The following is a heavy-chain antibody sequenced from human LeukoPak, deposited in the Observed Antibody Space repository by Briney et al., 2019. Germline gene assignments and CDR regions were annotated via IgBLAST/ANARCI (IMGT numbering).Heavy chain of an antibody. D-gene: IGHD3-22*01. CDR3: ARDSLSYYYDSSGYCPDY. CDR1: GYTFTGYY. J-gene: IGHJ4*02. Sequence: ASVKVSCKASGYTFTGYYMHWVRQAPGQGLEWMGWINPNSGGTNYAQKFQGRVTMTRDTSISTAYMELSRLRSDDTAVYYCARDSLSYYYDSSGYCPDYWGQGTLVTVSS. V-gene: IGHV1-2*02. CDR2: INPNSGGT.